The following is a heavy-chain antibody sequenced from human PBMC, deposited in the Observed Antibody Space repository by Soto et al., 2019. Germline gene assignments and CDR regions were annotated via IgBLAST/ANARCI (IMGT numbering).Heavy chain of an antibody. CDR1: GGSISSSSYY. D-gene: IGHD2-15*01. Sequence: PSETLSLTCTVSGGSISSSSYYWGWIRQPPGKGLEWIGSIYYSGSTYYNPSLKSRVTISVDTSKNQFSLKLSSVTAADTAGYYCARGYCSGGSCYRYWGQGSQVTVSS. J-gene: IGHJ4*02. CDR2: IYYSGST. V-gene: IGHV4-39*01. CDR3: ARGYCSGGSCYRY.